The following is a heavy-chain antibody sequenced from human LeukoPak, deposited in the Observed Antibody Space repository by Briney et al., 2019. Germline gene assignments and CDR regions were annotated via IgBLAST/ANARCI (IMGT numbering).Heavy chain of an antibody. J-gene: IGHJ6*03. V-gene: IGHV4-34*01. Sequence: PSETLSLTCAVFGGSFSGYYWNWIRQPPGKGLEWIGQINPSRNTNYNPSLKSRVTISVDTSKNQFSLKLSSVTAADTAVYYCARESGYCSGGSCYSGPYYMDVWGKGTTVTVSS. CDR3: ARESGYCSGGSCYSGPYYMDV. D-gene: IGHD2-15*01. CDR2: INPSRNT. CDR1: GGSFSGYY.